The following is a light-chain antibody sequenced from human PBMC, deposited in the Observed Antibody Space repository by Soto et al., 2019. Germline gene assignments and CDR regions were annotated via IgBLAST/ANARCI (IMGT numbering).Light chain of an antibody. CDR1: QSVSSN. Sequence: EIVMTRSPATLSVSPGERATLSCRASQSVSSNLAWHQQKPGQAPRILMYDASTRATGIPARFSGSGSGTEFTLTISSLQPADFATYYCHQYNSDWTFGQGTKVDIK. J-gene: IGKJ1*01. CDR2: DAS. CDR3: HQYNSDWT. V-gene: IGKV3-15*01.